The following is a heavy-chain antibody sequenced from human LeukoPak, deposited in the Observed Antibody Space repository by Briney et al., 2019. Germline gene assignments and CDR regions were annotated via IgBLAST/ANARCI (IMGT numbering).Heavy chain of an antibody. CDR3: AREGADYAWSGDYNWFDP. CDR2: IYTSGST. J-gene: IGHJ5*02. D-gene: IGHD3-10*01. V-gene: IGHV4-4*07. Sequence: SETLSLTCTVSGGSISSYYWSWIRQPAGKGLEWIGRIYTSGSTNYTPSLKSRVTMSVDTSRNQFSLKLSSVTAADTAVYYCAREGADYAWSGDYNWFDPWGQGTLVTVSS. CDR1: GGSISSYY.